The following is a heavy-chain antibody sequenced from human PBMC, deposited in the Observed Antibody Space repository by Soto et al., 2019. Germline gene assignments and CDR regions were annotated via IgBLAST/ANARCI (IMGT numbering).Heavy chain of an antibody. CDR2: IYYSGST. V-gene: IGHV4-59*08. J-gene: IGHJ4*02. Sequence: SENLSLTCTVSGGSISSYHWSWIRQPPGKGLEWIGYIYYSGSTNYNPSLKSRVTISVDTSKNQFSLKLSSVTAADTAVYYCARQMVFPYYFDYWGQGTLVTVS. D-gene: IGHD3-10*01. CDR1: GGSISSYH. CDR3: ARQMVFPYYFDY.